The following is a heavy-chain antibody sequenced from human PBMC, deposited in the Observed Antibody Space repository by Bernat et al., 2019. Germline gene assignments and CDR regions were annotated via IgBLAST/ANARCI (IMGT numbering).Heavy chain of an antibody. CDR1: GFTFSSYA. D-gene: IGHD6-6*01. Sequence: EVQLLESGGGLVQPGGSLRLSCAASGFTFSSYAMSWVRQAPGKGPAWVSAISVSVGSTYYADSVKGRFTISRDNSKNTLYLQMNSLRAEDTAVYYCAKDLARYSSSSYAFDIWGQGTMVTVSS. J-gene: IGHJ3*02. V-gene: IGHV3-23*01. CDR3: AKDLARYSSSSYAFDI. CDR2: ISVSVGST.